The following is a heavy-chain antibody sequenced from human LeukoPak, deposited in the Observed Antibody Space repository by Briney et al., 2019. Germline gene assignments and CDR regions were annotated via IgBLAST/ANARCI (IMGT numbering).Heavy chain of an antibody. CDR3: ARDVRFLVPAPPAAFDI. J-gene: IGHJ3*02. V-gene: IGHV4-30-2*01. CDR2: IYHSGST. Sequence: SETLSLTCTVSGGSISSGGYYWSWIRQPPGKGLEWIGYIYHSGSTYYNPSLKSRVTISVDRSKNQFSLKLSSVTAADTAVYYSARDVRFLVPAPPAAFDIWGQGTMVTVSS. CDR1: GGSISSGGYY. D-gene: IGHD2-2*01.